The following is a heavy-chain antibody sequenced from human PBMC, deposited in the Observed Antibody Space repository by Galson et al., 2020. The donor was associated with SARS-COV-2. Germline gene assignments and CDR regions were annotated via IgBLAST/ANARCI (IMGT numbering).Heavy chain of an antibody. CDR1: GFTFSSHW. V-gene: IGHV3-74*01. D-gene: IGHD7-27*01. CDR3: ARGDMGNDYFDY. CDR2: IYSEGSST. Sequence: GGSLRLSCAASGFTFSSHWMHWVRQAPGKGLVWVSRIYSEGSSTSYADSVKGRFTISGDNAKNTLYLQMNSLRAEDTAEYYCARGDMGNDYFDYWGQGTLVTVSS. J-gene: IGHJ4*02.